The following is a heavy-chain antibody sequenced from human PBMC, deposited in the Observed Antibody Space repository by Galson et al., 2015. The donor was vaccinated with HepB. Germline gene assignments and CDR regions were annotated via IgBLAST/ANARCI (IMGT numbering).Heavy chain of an antibody. CDR3: ARCADFGSGWYLDY. V-gene: IGHV1-69*06. Sequence: SVNVSCKASGGTFSSYAISWVRQAPGQGLEWMGGIIPIFGTANYAQKFQGRVTITADKSTSTAYMELSSLRSEDTAVYYCARCADFGSGWYLDYWGQGTLVTVSS. CDR1: GGTFSSYA. D-gene: IGHD6-19*01. CDR2: IIPIFGTA. J-gene: IGHJ4*02.